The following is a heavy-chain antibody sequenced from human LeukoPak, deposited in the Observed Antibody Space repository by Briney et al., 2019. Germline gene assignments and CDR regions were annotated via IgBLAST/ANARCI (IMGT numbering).Heavy chain of an antibody. CDR1: GGSISSGGYY. V-gene: IGHV4-31*03. Sequence: SQTLSLTCTVSGGSISSGGYYWSWIRQHPGKGLEWIGYIYYSGSTYYNPSLKSRVTISVDTSKNQFSLKLSSVTAADTAVYYCARDHVGYSSGYPYGMDVWGQGTTVTVSS. J-gene: IGHJ6*02. CDR2: IYYSGST. D-gene: IGHD3-22*01. CDR3: ARDHVGYSSGYPYGMDV.